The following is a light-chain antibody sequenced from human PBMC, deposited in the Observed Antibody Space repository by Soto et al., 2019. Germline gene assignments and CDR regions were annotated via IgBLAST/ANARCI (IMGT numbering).Light chain of an antibody. CDR3: QQYHGWPSLT. J-gene: IGKJ4*01. CDR1: QTVTND. V-gene: IGKV3-15*01. Sequence: EVLMTQSPVTLSVSPGEIATLFWRASQTVTNDLAWYQQKPGHPPRLLIYAASTRATGLPARFSGSGSGTEFTLTISSLQSEDVAVYYCQQYHGWPSLTFGGGTKVDVK. CDR2: AAS.